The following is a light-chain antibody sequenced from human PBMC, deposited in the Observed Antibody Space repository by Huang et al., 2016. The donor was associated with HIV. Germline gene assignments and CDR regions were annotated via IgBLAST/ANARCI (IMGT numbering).Light chain of an antibody. CDR3: QHYNNWPPLT. CDR2: GAS. Sequence: EIVMTQSPATLSVFPGEKATLSCRASQTIGNNLAWYQQRPGQAPRLLIYGASTRATDIPARFSGSGSGTALTLTISSLQSEDFAVYYCQHYNNWPPLTFGGGTKVDIK. V-gene: IGKV3-15*01. J-gene: IGKJ4*01. CDR1: QTIGNN.